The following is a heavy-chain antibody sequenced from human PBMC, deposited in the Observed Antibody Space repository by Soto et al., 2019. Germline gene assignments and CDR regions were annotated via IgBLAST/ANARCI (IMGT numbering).Heavy chain of an antibody. Sequence: SVKVSCKASGGTFSSYAISWVRQAPGQGLEWMGGIIPIFGTANYAQKFQGRVTITADESTSTAYMELSSLRSEDTAVYYCAKDGAVTGAFDIWGQGTMVTVSS. CDR1: GGTFSSYA. J-gene: IGHJ3*02. CDR3: AKDGAVTGAFDI. CDR2: IIPIFGTA. V-gene: IGHV1-69*13. D-gene: IGHD6-19*01.